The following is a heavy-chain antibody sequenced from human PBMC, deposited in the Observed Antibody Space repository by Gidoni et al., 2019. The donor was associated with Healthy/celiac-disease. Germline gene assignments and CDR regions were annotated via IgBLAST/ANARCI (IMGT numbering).Heavy chain of an antibody. D-gene: IGHD6-13*01. CDR1: GFTFSSYD. CDR3: ARGSSSWLGAFDI. CDR2: IGTAGDT. J-gene: IGHJ3*02. V-gene: IGHV3-13*01. Sequence: EVQLLESGGGLVQPGGSLSLSCAASGFTFSSYDMHWVRQATGKGLEWVSAIGTAGDTYYPGSVKGRFTISRENAKNSLYLQMNSLRAGDTAVYYCARGSSSWLGAFDIWGQGTMVTVSS.